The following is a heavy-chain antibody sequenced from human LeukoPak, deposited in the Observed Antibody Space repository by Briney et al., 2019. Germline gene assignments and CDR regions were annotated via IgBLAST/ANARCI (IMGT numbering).Heavy chain of an antibody. CDR3: TTLVDFWSGRYYYYMDV. J-gene: IGHJ6*03. CDR1: GFTFSNAW. Sequence: GGSLRLSCAASGFTFSNAWMSWVRQAPGKGLEWVGRIKSKTDGGTTDYAAPVKGRFTISRADSKNTLYLQMNSLKTEDTAVYYCTTLVDFWSGRYYYYMDVWGKGTTVTVSS. CDR2: IKSKTDGGTT. D-gene: IGHD3-3*01. V-gene: IGHV3-15*01.